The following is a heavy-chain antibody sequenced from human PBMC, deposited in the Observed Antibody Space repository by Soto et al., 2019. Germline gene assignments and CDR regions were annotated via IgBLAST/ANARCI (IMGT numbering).Heavy chain of an antibody. D-gene: IGHD6-13*01. CDR1: GGSFSSFY. Sequence: ETLSLTCTVSGGSFSSFYWSWIRQPPGKGLEWIGNVHFSGSTDYNPSLRSRVSISLDTSTNKFSLNLSSVTAADTAVYFCAREFGFEAAEFDYWGQGALVTVSS. V-gene: IGHV4-59*01. CDR2: VHFSGST. J-gene: IGHJ4*02. CDR3: AREFGFEAAEFDY.